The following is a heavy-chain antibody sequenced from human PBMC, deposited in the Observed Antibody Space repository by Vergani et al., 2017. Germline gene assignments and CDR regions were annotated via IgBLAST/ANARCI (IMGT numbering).Heavy chain of an antibody. J-gene: IGHJ6*02. V-gene: IGHV3-30*02. CDR3: AKKGGILYYYGVDV. Sequence: QEQLLQSGGGVVQPGGSLRLSCIGSGYTFGHFDMHWVRQAPGKGLAWVAFIRYDGSNPQYIESVKGRFTISRENSKDTLFLQMNGLRPEDTGTYFWAKKGGILYYYGVDVWGQGTTITVSS. CDR1: GYTFGHFD. CDR2: IRYDGSNP. D-gene: IGHD1-26*01.